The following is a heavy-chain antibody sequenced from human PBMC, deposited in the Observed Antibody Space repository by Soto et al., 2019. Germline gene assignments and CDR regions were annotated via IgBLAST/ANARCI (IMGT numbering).Heavy chain of an antibody. Sequence: GESLKISCKGSGYSFTSYWIGWVRQMPGKGLEWMGITYPGDSDTRYSPSFQGQVTISADKSISTAYLQWSSLKASDTAMYYFARAHYDFWSGYSAYYYYMDVWGKGTTVTVSS. V-gene: IGHV5-51*01. J-gene: IGHJ6*03. CDR3: ARAHYDFWSGYSAYYYYMDV. CDR2: TYPGDSDT. D-gene: IGHD3-3*01. CDR1: GYSFTSYW.